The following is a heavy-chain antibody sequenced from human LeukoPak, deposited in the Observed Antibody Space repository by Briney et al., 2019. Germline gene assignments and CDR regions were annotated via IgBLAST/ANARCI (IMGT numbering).Heavy chain of an antibody. CDR2: IYPGDSDT. D-gene: IGHD6-13*01. Sequence: GASLQISCKGSGSSFTSYWIGWVRPLPGKGLEWMGIIYPGDSDTRYSPSFQGQVTISADKSISTAYLQWSSLKASDTAMYYCARLSSSWRFYYFDYWGQGTLVTVSS. J-gene: IGHJ4*02. CDR1: GSSFTSYW. CDR3: ARLSSSWRFYYFDY. V-gene: IGHV5-51*01.